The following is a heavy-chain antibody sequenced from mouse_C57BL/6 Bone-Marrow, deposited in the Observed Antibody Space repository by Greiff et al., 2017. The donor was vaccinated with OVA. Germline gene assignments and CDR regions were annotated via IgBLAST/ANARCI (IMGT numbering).Heavy chain of an antibody. CDR3: ARKEVYYGSSYWYFDD. D-gene: IGHD1-1*01. Sequence: VQLQQPGPELVKPGASVKISCKASGYAFSSSWMNWVKQRPGKGLEWIGRIYPGDGDTNYNGKFKGKATLTADKSSSTAYMQLSSLTSEDSAVYFCARKEVYYGSSYWYFDDWGTGTTVTVAS. V-gene: IGHV1-82*01. J-gene: IGHJ1*03. CDR2: IYPGDGDT. CDR1: GYAFSSSW.